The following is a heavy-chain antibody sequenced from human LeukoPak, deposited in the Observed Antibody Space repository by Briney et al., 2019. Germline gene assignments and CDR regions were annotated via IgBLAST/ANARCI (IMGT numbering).Heavy chain of an antibody. V-gene: IGHV4-59*11. D-gene: IGHD6-6*01. CDR3: ARDAGGGNIAPRGNWFDP. Sequence: PSETLSLTCTVSGGSIGSHYWSWIRQPPGKGLEWIGSIYYSGSTNYNPSLKSRVTISVDTSKNQFSLKLSSVTAADTAVYYCARDAGGGNIAPRGNWFDPWGQGTLVTVSS. J-gene: IGHJ5*02. CDR2: IYYSGST. CDR1: GGSIGSHY.